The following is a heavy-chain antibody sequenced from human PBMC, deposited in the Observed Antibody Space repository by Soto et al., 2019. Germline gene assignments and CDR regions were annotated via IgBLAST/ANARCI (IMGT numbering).Heavy chain of an antibody. J-gene: IGHJ4*02. V-gene: IGHV4-4*01. CDR2: IYHSGST. Sequence: PETLSLTCAVSGSSITTSYWWNWVRQPPGKGLEWNGKIYHSGSTNYNPSLKNRVTISVDKSNNQFSRRLSAVTAADKAVYFCVTSLNYDFWRDGGRHYYFDYWGQGTLVTVSS. CDR3: VTSLNYDFWRDGGRHYYFDY. CDR1: GSSITTSYW. D-gene: IGHD3-3*01.